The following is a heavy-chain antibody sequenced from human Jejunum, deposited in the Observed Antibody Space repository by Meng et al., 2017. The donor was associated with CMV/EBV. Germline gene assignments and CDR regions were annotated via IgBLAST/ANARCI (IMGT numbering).Heavy chain of an antibody. D-gene: IGHD1-26*01. CDR1: EFTLSSYA. V-gene: IGHV3-23*01. Sequence: YEFTLSSYAMGWVRQAPGKRLERVTDMSGSGSKTKYTNSVKSRFTISRDNSKNTLYLQMNSLRAEDSAVYYCTKSAYGGSSQSDYWGQGTLVTVSS. J-gene: IGHJ4*02. CDR2: MSGSGSKT. CDR3: TKSAYGGSSQSDY.